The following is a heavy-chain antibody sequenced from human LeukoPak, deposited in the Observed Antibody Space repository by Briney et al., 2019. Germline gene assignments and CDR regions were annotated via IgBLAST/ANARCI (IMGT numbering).Heavy chain of an antibody. CDR2: ISYDGSNK. J-gene: IGHJ3*02. Sequence: GGSLRLSCAASGFTFSSYAMHWVRQAPGKGLEWVAVISYDGSNKYYAGSVKGRFTISRDNSKNTLYLQMNSLRAEDTAVYYCARVVPAAHDAFDIWGQGTMVTVSS. V-gene: IGHV3-30*04. CDR3: ARVVPAAHDAFDI. CDR1: GFTFSSYA. D-gene: IGHD2-2*01.